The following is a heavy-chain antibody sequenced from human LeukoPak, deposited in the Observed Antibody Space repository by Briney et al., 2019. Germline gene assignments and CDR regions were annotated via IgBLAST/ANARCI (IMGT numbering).Heavy chain of an antibody. J-gene: IGHJ4*02. CDR3: AKDLGLLYDILTAQCYFDY. CDR1: GFTFSDYY. CDR2: ISSSGSTI. V-gene: IGHV3-11*01. Sequence: GGSLRLSCAASGFTFSDYYMSWIRQAPGRGLEWVSYISSSGSTIYYADSVKGRFTISRDNAKNSLYLQMNSLRAEDTAVYYCAKDLGLLYDILTAQCYFDYWGQGTLVTVSS. D-gene: IGHD3-9*01.